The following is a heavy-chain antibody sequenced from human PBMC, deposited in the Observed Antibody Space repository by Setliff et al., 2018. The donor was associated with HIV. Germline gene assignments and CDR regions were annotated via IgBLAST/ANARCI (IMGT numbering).Heavy chain of an antibody. V-gene: IGHV4-59*11. CDR2: MYSSGRV. CDR1: GDSISSHY. Sequence: ETLSLTCTVSGDSISSHYWSWIRQPPGKGLEWIGTMYSSGRVSYNSSLKTRVTISGDTSKNHFPLNMTSVTAADTAVYYCARPVSKYFYAMDVWGLGTTVTVSS. J-gene: IGHJ6*02. CDR3: ARPVSKYFYAMDV.